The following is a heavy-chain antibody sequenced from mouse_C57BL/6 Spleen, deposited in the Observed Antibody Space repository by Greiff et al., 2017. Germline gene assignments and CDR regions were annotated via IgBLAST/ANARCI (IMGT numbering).Heavy chain of an antibody. CDR3: ARLSSLRLYAMDY. D-gene: IGHD3-2*02. Sequence: EVQRVESAGDLVKPGGSLKLSCAASGFTFSSYGMSWVRQTPDKRLEWVATISSGGSYTYYPDSVKGRFTISRDNAKNTLYLQMSSLKSEDTAMYYCARLSSLRLYAMDYWGQGTSVTVSS. CDR2: ISSGGSYT. V-gene: IGHV5-6*01. CDR1: GFTFSSYG. J-gene: IGHJ4*01.